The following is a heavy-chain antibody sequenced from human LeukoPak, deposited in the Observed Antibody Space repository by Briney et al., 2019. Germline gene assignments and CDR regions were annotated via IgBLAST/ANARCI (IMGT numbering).Heavy chain of an antibody. CDR1: GYTFTGYY. D-gene: IGHD1-7*01. J-gene: IGHJ4*02. CDR3: ARDPDWNYVVDY. CDR2: INPNSGGT. V-gene: IGHV1-2*06. Sequence: ASVQVSCKASGYTFTGYYMHWVQQDPGQGLEWMGRINPNSGGTNYAQKFQGRVTMTRDTSISTAYMELSRLRSDDTAVYYCARDPDWNYVVDYWGQGTLVTVSS.